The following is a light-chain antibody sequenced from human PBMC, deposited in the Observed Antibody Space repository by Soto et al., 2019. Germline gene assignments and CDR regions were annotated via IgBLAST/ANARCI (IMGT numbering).Light chain of an antibody. V-gene: IGKV1-17*01. Sequence: DIQMTQPPSSLSASAGDRLTITCRASQVITNDLGWYQQKPGKAPKRLIYAASTLQSGVPSRFSGSGSGTEFTLTISSLQPEDVATYYCLQLNTYPWTFGQGTKVDIK. CDR2: AAS. J-gene: IGKJ1*01. CDR1: QVITND. CDR3: LQLNTYPWT.